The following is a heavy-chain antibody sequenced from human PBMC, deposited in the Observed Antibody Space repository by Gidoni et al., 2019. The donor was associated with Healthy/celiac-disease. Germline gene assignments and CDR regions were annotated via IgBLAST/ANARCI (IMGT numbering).Heavy chain of an antibody. CDR1: GGTFSSYA. CDR2: IIPIFGTA. D-gene: IGHD3-22*01. V-gene: IGHV1-69*01. Sequence: QVQLVQSGAEVKKPGSSVKVSCTASGGTFSSYAISWVRQAPGQGLEWMGGIIPIFGTANYAQKFQGRVTITADESTSTAYMELSSLRSEDTAVYYCARDARDNYYDSSGYLLYFDYWGQGTLVTVSS. J-gene: IGHJ4*02. CDR3: ARDARDNYYDSSGYLLYFDY.